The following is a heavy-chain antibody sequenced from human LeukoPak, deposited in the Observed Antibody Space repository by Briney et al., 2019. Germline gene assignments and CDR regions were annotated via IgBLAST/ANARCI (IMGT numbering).Heavy chain of an antibody. CDR2: ISGSGGST. CDR3: AKGTIPDFWSGYFDY. Sequence: GGSLRLSCAASGFTFSGYAMSWVRQAPGKGLEWVSAISGSGGSTYYADSVKGRFTISRDNSKNTLYLQMNSLRAEDTAVYYCAKGTIPDFWSGYFDYWGQGTLVTVSS. D-gene: IGHD3-3*01. V-gene: IGHV3-23*01. CDR1: GFTFSGYA. J-gene: IGHJ4*02.